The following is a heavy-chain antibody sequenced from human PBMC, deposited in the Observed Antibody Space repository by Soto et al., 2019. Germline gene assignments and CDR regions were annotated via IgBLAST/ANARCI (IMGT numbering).Heavy chain of an antibody. J-gene: IGHJ3*02. Sequence: SETLSLTCTVSGGSISSSSYYWGWIRQPPGKGLEWIGSIYYSGSTYYNPSLKSRVTISVDTSKNQFSLKLSSVTAADTAVYYCARTYYYDSSGYYYDAFDIWGQGTMVTVSS. CDR3: ARTYYYDSSGYYYDAFDI. CDR2: IYYSGST. V-gene: IGHV4-39*01. CDR1: GGSISSSSYY. D-gene: IGHD3-22*01.